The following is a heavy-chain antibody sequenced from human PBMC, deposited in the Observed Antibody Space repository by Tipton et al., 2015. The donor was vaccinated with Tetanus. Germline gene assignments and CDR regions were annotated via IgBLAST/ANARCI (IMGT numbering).Heavy chain of an antibody. CDR2: INHSGST. Sequence: TLSLTCTVSGGSISSSSYYWGWIRQPPGKGLEWIGEINHSGSTNYNPSLKSRVTISVDTSKNQFSLKLSSVTAADTAVYYCARGLLVVVPAARGRYNWFDPWGQGTLVTVSS. CDR3: ARGLLVVVPAARGRYNWFDP. CDR1: GGSISSSSYY. J-gene: IGHJ5*02. V-gene: IGHV4-39*07. D-gene: IGHD2-2*01.